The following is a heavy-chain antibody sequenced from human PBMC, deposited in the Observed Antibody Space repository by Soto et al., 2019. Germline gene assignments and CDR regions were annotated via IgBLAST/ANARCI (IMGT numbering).Heavy chain of an antibody. V-gene: IGHV1-69*01. J-gene: IGHJ5*02. CDR1: GGTFSSYA. CDR3: ARGVREYHYDILNEDWFDP. CDR2: IIPIFGTA. Sequence: QVQLVQSGAEVKKPGSSVKVSCKASGGTFSSYAISWVRQAPGQGLEWMGGIIPIFGTANYAQKFQGRVTITADESTSTAYMELSSLRSEDTAVYYCARGVREYHYDILNEDWFDPWGQGTLVTVSS. D-gene: IGHD3-9*01.